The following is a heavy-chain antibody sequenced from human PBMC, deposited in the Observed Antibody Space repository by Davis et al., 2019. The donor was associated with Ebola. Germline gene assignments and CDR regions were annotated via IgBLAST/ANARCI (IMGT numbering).Heavy chain of an antibody. V-gene: IGHV1-69*04. J-gene: IGHJ2*01. CDR3: ATWSYYRYWYFDL. Sequence: AASVKVSCKASGYTFTSYGISWVRQAPGQGLEWMGRIIPILGIANYAQKFQGRVTITADKSTSTAYMELSSLRSEDTAVYYCATWSYYRYWYFDLWGRGTLVTVSS. D-gene: IGHD1-26*01. CDR1: GYTFTSYG. CDR2: IIPILGIA.